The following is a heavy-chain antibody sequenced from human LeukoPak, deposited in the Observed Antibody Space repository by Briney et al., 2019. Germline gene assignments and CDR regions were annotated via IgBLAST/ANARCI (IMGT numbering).Heavy chain of an antibody. V-gene: IGHV4-39*07. Sequence: SETLSLTCTVSGGSISSCTYSWGWIRQPPGKGLEWIGSISCSGSTYYNPSLKRRVTISVDTSKNPFSLYLDSVTAADTAVYYCARDWNRYAYWGQGTLVTVSS. CDR3: ARDWNRYAY. CDR2: ISCSGST. J-gene: IGHJ4*02. CDR1: GGSISSCTYS. D-gene: IGHD1-1*01.